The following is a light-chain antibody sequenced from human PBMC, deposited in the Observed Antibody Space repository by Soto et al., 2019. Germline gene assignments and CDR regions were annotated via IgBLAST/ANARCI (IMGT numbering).Light chain of an antibody. CDR2: GLS. V-gene: IGKV3-20*01. Sequence: EVLMTQSPFTLSLSVGEGATLSCWDSDNVKNGALAWYQQKSGQPPRLLIHGLSNRATGVPDRFSGSRSGTDFSLTISRLESQDFLVYYCQQYGDTPSITFGQGTRLEIK. CDR1: DNVKNGA. CDR3: QQYGDTPSIT. J-gene: IGKJ5*01.